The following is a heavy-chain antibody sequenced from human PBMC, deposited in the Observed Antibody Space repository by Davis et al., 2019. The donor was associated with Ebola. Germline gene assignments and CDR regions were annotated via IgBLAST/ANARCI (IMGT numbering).Heavy chain of an antibody. CDR3: TSTVVTSGSDY. D-gene: IGHD4-23*01. CDR2: IRSKANSYAT. CDR1: GFTFSGSA. J-gene: IGHJ4*02. Sequence: GESLKISCAASGFTFSGSAMHWVRQASGKGLAWVGSIRSKANSYATAYAASVKGRFTISRDDSKNTAYLQMNSLKTEDTAVYYCTSTVVTSGSDYWGQGTLVTVSS. V-gene: IGHV3-73*01.